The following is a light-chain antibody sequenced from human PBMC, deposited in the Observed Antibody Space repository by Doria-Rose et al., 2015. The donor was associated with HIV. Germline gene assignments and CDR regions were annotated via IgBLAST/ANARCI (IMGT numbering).Light chain of an antibody. J-gene: IGKJ3*01. CDR3: QQYYDTPS. CDR2: WAS. Sequence: TQSPESLGMSLGERATLNCKSNQSLLYTSKNYLAWYQQKPGQPPKLLIYWASTRQSAVTDRFSGSGSGTDFTLTISSLVAEDVAVYYCQQYYDTPSFGPGTTVDIK. CDR1: QSLLYTSKNY. V-gene: IGKV4-1*01.